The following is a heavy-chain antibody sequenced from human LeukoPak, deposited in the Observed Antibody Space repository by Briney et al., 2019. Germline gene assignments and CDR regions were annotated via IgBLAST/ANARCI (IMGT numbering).Heavy chain of an antibody. V-gene: IGHV3-7*03. CDR1: GFTLSSRW. CDR3: ATYDSWSGYNIAY. D-gene: IGHD3-3*01. Sequence: PGGSLRLSCVVSGFTLSSRWMMWVRQAPGEGLEWMTNINRDGSEKNYVDSVKGRFTITRDNAENSLYLQMNSLKVEDSAICYCATYDSWSGYNIAYWGQGTLVTVSS. CDR2: INRDGSEK. J-gene: IGHJ4*02.